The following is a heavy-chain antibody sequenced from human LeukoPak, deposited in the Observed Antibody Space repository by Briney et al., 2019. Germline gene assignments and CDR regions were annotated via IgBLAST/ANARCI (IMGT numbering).Heavy chain of an antibody. CDR3: ARGSLWYYDFWSGYSSTPRENWFDP. D-gene: IGHD3-3*01. Sequence: ASAKVSCKASGYTFTGYYMHWVRQAPGQGLEWMGWINPNSGGTNYAQKFQGRVTMSRDTSISTAYMELSRLRSDDTAVYYCARGSLWYYDFWSGYSSTPRENWFDPWGQGTLDTVSS. V-gene: IGHV1-2*02. CDR2: INPNSGGT. J-gene: IGHJ5*02. CDR1: GYTFTGYY.